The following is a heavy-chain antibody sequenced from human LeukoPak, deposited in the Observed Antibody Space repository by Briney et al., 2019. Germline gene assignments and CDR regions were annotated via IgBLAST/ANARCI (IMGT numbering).Heavy chain of an antibody. CDR3: GRGRLPTIGVVNTSYYFDY. V-gene: IGHV1-2*02. Sequence: ASVNVSCKASGYTFTGYYIHWVRQAPGQGLEWMGWINPNSGGTNYAQKLQGRVTMTRDTSISTAYMDLSSLRSDDTAVYYCGRGRLPTIGVVNTSYYFDYWGQGTLVTVSS. CDR1: GYTFTGYY. J-gene: IGHJ4*02. CDR2: INPNSGGT. D-gene: IGHD3-22*01.